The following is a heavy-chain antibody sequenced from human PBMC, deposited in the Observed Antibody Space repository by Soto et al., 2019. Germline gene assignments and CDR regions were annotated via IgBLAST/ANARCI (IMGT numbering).Heavy chain of an antibody. D-gene: IGHD6-19*01. CDR2: MKQDESET. J-gene: IGHJ4*02. Sequence: EVHLVESGGGLVQPGGSLRLSCVASGFTFSTYFMTWVRQAPGRGLEWVAIMKQDESETKYADSVKGRFTISRDNAKNSLYLQMNSLRAEDTAVYYCVRGSGWIFDHWGQGTLVTVSS. V-gene: IGHV3-7*04. CDR3: VRGSGWIFDH. CDR1: GFTFSTYF.